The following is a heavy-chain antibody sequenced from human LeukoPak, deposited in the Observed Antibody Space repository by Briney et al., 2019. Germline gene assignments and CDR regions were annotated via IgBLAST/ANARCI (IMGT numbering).Heavy chain of an antibody. Sequence: GRSLRLSCAASGFTFDDYAMHWVRQAPGEGLEWVSGISWNSGSIGYADSVKGRFTISRDNAKNSLYLQMNSLRAEDMALYYCAKDIGYSSSWYYFDYWGQGTLVTVSS. CDR1: GFTFDDYA. CDR3: AKDIGYSSSWYYFDY. V-gene: IGHV3-9*03. J-gene: IGHJ4*02. CDR2: ISWNSGSI. D-gene: IGHD6-13*01.